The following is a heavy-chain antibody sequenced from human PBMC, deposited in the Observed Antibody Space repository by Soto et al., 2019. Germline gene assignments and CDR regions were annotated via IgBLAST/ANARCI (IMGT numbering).Heavy chain of an antibody. CDR1: GGSISSYY. CDR3: ARRRVSGKDGMDV. V-gene: IGHV4-59*08. Sequence: QVQLQESGPGLVKPSETLSLTCTVSGGSISSYYWSWIRQPPGEGLEWIGYIYYSGSTNYNPSLKRRVTISVDTSKNQFSLKLSSVTAADTAVYYCARRRVSGKDGMDVWGQGTAVTVSS. CDR2: IYYSGST. D-gene: IGHD3-10*01. J-gene: IGHJ6*02.